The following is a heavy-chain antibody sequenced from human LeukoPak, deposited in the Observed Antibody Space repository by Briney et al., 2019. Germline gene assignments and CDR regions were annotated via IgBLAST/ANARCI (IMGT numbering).Heavy chain of an antibody. CDR2: ISGRGGST. CDR1: GFTFSRYA. Sequence: GGSLTLSCAASGFTFSRYAMRGVRQARGKGGEGVTAISGRGGSTYYGHSVKGRSTISRDNTKNSLYLQMNSLRAEDTAVYYCARVLGSYAFDYWGHGIPVTVSS. J-gene: IGHJ4*01. V-gene: IGHV3-23*01. CDR3: ARVLGSYAFDY. D-gene: IGHD1-26*01.